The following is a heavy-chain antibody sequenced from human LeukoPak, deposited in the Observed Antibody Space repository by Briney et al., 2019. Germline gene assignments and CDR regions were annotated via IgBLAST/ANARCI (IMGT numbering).Heavy chain of an antibody. Sequence: SEALSLTCTVSGGSISSGGYYWSWIRQPPGKGLEWIGYIYHSGSTYYNPSLKSRVTISVDTSKNQFSLKLSSVTAADTAVYYCARGILTGDPERDYWGQGTLVTVSS. V-gene: IGHV4-30-2*01. D-gene: IGHD7-27*01. CDR1: GGSISSGGYY. J-gene: IGHJ4*02. CDR3: ARGILTGDPERDY. CDR2: IYHSGST.